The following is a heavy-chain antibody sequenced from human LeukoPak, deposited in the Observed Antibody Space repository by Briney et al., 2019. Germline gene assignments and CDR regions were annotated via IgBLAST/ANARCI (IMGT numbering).Heavy chain of an antibody. Sequence: GGSLRLSCAASGFTFSSHSMNWVRQAPGKGLEWVANIKQDGSEKYYVDSVKGRFTISRDNAKKSLYLQMNSLRAEDTAVYYCARGSGGDYFDYWGQGTLVTVSS. J-gene: IGHJ4*02. CDR2: IKQDGSEK. V-gene: IGHV3-7*01. CDR1: GFTFSSHS. D-gene: IGHD1-26*01. CDR3: ARGSGGDYFDY.